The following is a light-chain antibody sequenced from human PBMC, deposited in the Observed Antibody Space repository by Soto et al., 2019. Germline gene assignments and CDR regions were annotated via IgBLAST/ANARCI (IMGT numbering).Light chain of an antibody. J-gene: IGLJ2*01. CDR2: GNS. Sequence: QSVLTQPPSVSGAPGQRVTISCTGGSSNIGAGYDVHWYQQLPGTAPKLLIYGNSNRPSGVPDRFSGSKSGTSASLASTGLQAEDEAGYYCQSSDNSLRGYVLFGGGTKVTVL. CDR3: QSSDNSLRGYVL. V-gene: IGLV1-40*01. CDR1: SSNIGAGYD.